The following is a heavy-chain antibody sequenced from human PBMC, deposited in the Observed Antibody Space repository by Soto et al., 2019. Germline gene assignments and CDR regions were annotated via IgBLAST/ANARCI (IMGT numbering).Heavy chain of an antibody. D-gene: IGHD2-15*01. CDR2: MHASGGT. V-gene: IGHV4-39*01. CDR1: GAPISSNDYF. CDR3: AAIVVGATRHSDVDH. Sequence: PSETLSLTCSVSGAPISSNDYFWAWIRQPPGRGLEFIASMHASGGTYHAPSLKSRATMSLDTSKDQFSLKLQSVTAADTGTYYCAAIVVGATRHSDVDHWGQGTLVTVSS. J-gene: IGHJ4*02.